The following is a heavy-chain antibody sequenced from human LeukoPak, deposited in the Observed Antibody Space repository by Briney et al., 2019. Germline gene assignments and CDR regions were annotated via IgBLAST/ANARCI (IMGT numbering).Heavy chain of an antibody. V-gene: IGHV5-51*01. CDR2: IYPADSDT. Sequence: KLGESLKISCKGSGYSFTTYWIGLVRQMPGKGLEWMGIIYPADSDTIYSPSVQGQVTISADKSISTAYLQWSSLKASDTAIYYCARGYCSGGTCYFDAFDIWGQGTMVTVSS. J-gene: IGHJ3*02. D-gene: IGHD2-15*01. CDR1: GYSFTTYW. CDR3: ARGYCSGGTCYFDAFDI.